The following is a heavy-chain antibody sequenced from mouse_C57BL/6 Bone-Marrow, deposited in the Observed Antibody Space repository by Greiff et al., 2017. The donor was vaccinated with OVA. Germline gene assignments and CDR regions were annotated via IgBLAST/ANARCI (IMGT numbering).Heavy chain of an antibody. CDR1: GYTFTSYW. CDR3: ARSPGLPTRDYFDY. D-gene: IGHD2-2*01. J-gene: IGHJ2*01. Sequence: QVQLQQSGAELAKPGASVKLSCKASGYTFTSYWMHWVKQRPGQGLEWIGYINPSSGYTKYNQKFKDKATFTADKSSSTAYMQLSSLTYEDSAVYYCARSPGLPTRDYFDYWGQGTTLTVSS. V-gene: IGHV1-7*01. CDR2: INPSSGYT.